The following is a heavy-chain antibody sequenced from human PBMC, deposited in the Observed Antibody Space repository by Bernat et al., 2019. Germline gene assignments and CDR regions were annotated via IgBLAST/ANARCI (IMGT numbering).Heavy chain of an antibody. CDR1: GFTFKTYS. CDR3: AKELGEVVSAGTDAFDI. CDR2: ISSTSTYI. D-gene: IGHD2-2*01. V-gene: IGHV3-21*04. Sequence: EVQLVESGGGLVKPGGSLRLSCAASGFTFKTYSMNWVRQAPGKGLEWVSSISSTSTYIYYADSVKGRFTISRDSARNSLYLQMNSLRAEDTAVYYCAKELGEVVSAGTDAFDIWGQGTMVTVSS. J-gene: IGHJ3*02.